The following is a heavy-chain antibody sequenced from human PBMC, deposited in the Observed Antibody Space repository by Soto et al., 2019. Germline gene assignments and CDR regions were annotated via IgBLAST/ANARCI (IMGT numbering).Heavy chain of an antibody. D-gene: IGHD2-21*02. V-gene: IGHV3-23*01. Sequence: QLLESGGGLVQPGGSLRLSCTASGFNFNNQAMSWIRQAPGKGLEWVSTISGSGATSLYADSVKGRFTIFKDSSQAYLALKSLRVEDSATYYCAKTETMVVVTVQPRWFDSWGRGTLVTVS. CDR1: GFNFNNQA. CDR2: ISGSGATS. J-gene: IGHJ5*01. CDR3: AKTETMVVVTVQPRWFDS.